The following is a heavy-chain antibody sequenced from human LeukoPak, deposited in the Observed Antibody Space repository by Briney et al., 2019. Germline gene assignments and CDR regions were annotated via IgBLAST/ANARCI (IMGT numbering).Heavy chain of an antibody. CDR3: TRAGQRTYGFQDY. CDR1: GFTLSTYD. CDR2: IYSGGST. D-gene: IGHD3-10*01. J-gene: IGHJ4*02. V-gene: IGHV3-66*01. Sequence: PGGSLRLSCAASGFTLSTYDMSWVRQAPGKGLEWLSIIYSGGSTSYAESVKGRFAISRDNSISGDNSKGTLFLQINSLRADDTAVYYCTRAGQRTYGFQDYWGQGTLVTVSS.